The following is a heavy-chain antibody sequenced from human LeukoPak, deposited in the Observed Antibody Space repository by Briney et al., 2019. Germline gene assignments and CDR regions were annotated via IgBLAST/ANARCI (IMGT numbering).Heavy chain of an antibody. J-gene: IGHJ4*02. Sequence: ASVTVSFKTSGYSFTSYHMHWLRQAPGQGVEWVGILKSTGDITVNAQKFQGRVTVTRDTSTSTVYMELSSLTSEDTAVYYCAREDPQTYNFDFWGPGTLVSVSS. D-gene: IGHD1-1*01. CDR1: GYSFTSYH. CDR3: AREDPQTYNFDF. V-gene: IGHV1-46*01. CDR2: LKSTGDIT.